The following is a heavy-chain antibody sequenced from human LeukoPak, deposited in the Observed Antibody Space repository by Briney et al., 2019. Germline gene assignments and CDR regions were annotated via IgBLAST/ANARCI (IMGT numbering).Heavy chain of an antibody. CDR2: IYYSGNT. CDR1: GDSISSSNSY. V-gene: IGHV4-39*01. Sequence: PSETLSLTCTVSGDSISSSNSYWGWIRQPPGKGLEWIGSIYYSGNTYYNASLKSRVTISVDTSKNQFSLKLSSVTAADTAVYYCARTTGGPDYYYYYMDVWGKGTTVTISS. D-gene: IGHD4-17*01. CDR3: ARTTGGPDYYYYYMDV. J-gene: IGHJ6*03.